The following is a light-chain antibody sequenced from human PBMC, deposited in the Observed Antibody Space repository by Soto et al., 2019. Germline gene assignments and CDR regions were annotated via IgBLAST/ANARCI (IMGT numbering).Light chain of an antibody. V-gene: IGKV2-30*01. J-gene: IGKJ2*01. Sequence: DVVMTQSPLSLPVTLGQPASISCRSSQSLISSDGNTYLHWFQQRPGQSPRRLIYKVSNRDSGVPDRVSGSGSGTDFTLKISRVEAEDVGVYYCMQAIYWPYTFGQGTKLEIK. CDR3: MQAIYWPYT. CDR1: QSLISSDGNTY. CDR2: KVS.